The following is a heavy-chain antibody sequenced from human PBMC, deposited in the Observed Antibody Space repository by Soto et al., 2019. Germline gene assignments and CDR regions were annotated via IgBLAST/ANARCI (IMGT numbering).Heavy chain of an antibody. CDR1: GYAFTTYG. CDR3: ARGXXGDY. CDR2: ISAHNGNT. J-gene: IGHJ4*02. V-gene: IGHV1-18*01. Sequence: QVHLVQSGAEVKKPGASVKVSCKGSGYAFTTYGITWVRQAPGQGLEWMGWISAHNGNTNYAQKLKGRVTVTRDTSTSTAXMELRSLRSDXXAVYYCARGXXGDYWGXGAXVT.